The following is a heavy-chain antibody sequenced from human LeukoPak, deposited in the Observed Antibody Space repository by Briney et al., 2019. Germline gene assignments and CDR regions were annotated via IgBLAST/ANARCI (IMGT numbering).Heavy chain of an antibody. CDR3: ARVPGVTRYFDS. V-gene: IGHV3-7*01. CDR2: IKQNGGEK. J-gene: IGHJ4*02. CDR1: GFTFTCCW. D-gene: IGHD4-23*01. Sequence: EGSLRLSCAASGFTFTCCWMSWVRHTPGKGLEWVASIKQNGGEKFYADSVKGRFTISRDNAKNSLYLQLNSLRAEDTAVYYCARVPGVTRYFDSWGQGILVTVSS.